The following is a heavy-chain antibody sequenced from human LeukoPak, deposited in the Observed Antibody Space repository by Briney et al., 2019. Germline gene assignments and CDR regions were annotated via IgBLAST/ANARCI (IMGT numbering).Heavy chain of an antibody. CDR3: ARGNYYYYYGMDV. CDR1: GFTFSDYY. V-gene: IGHV3-11*03. D-gene: IGHD3-10*01. Sequence: GGSLRLFCAASGFTFSDYYMSSIRQAPGKGLEWVSYISSSSSYTNYADSVKGRFTISGDNAKNSLYLQMNSLRAEDTAVYYCARGNYYYYYGMDVWGQGTTVTVSS. J-gene: IGHJ6*02. CDR2: ISSSSSYT.